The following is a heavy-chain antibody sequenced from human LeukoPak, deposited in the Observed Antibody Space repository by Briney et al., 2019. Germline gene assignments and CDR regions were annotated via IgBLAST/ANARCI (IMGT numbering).Heavy chain of an antibody. J-gene: IGHJ3*02. V-gene: IGHV1-18*01. CDR2: ISAYNGNT. CDR3: ARGGRPYYDFWSGYDAFDI. Sequence: ASVKVSCKASGYTFTSYGISWVRQAPGQGLEWMGWISAYNGNTNYAQKLQGRVTMTTDTSSSTAYMELRSLRSDDTAGYYCARGGRPYYDFWSGYDAFDIWGQGTMVTVSS. CDR1: GYTFTSYG. D-gene: IGHD3-3*01.